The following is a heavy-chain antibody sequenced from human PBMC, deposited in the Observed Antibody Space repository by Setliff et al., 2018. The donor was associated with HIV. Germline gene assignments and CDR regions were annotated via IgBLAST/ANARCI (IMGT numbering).Heavy chain of an antibody. Sequence: SETLSLTCTVSGGSISSSSYYWGWIRQPPGKGLEWIGSIYYSGSTYYNPSLKSRVTISVDTSKNQFSLKLSSVTAADTAIYYCARPRLWRDAFDIWGQGAMVTVSS. V-gene: IGHV4-39*01. CDR2: IYYSGST. J-gene: IGHJ3*02. CDR3: ARPRLWRDAFDI. D-gene: IGHD1-1*01. CDR1: GGSISSSSYY.